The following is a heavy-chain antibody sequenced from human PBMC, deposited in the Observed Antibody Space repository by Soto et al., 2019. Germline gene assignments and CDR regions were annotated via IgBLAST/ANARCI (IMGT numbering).Heavy chain of an antibody. Sequence: GGSLRLSCAASGFIFSSYAMTWVRQAPGKGLEWVSGISGSGGTTYYADSVKGRFIISRDNSKNTLYLQMNSLRGENSAIYYCAKRLGYGSGLDGFGIWGQGTMVSV. D-gene: IGHD6-19*01. CDR1: GFIFSSYA. V-gene: IGHV3-23*01. CDR3: AKRLGYGSGLDGFGI. J-gene: IGHJ3*02. CDR2: ISGSGGTT.